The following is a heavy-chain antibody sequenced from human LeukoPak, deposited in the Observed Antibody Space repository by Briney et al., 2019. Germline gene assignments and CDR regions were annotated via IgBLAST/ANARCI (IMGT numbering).Heavy chain of an antibody. CDR1: GYTFTSYV. J-gene: IGHJ6*02. CDR3: ASQDGCSSTSCQKPYYYYYYGMDV. Sequence: ASVKVSCKASGYTFTSYVMHWVRQAPGQRLEWMGWINAGNGNTKYSQKFQGRVTITADESTSTAYMELSSLRSEDTAVYYCASQDGCSSTSCQKPYYYYYYGMDVWGQGTTVTVSS. V-gene: IGHV1-3*01. D-gene: IGHD2-2*01. CDR2: INAGNGNT.